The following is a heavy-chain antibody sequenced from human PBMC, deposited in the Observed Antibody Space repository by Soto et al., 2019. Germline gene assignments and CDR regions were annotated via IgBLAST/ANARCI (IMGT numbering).Heavy chain of an antibody. Sequence: EVQLVESGGGLVQPGGSLRLSRAASGFTFSSHWMTWVRQAPGKGLEWVANIKQDGSDKYYVDSVKGRFTISRDNAKNSVYLQTDSFRAEDPAVYHCARDGAYSHYYYCRGDAYDICTQGTMVPVSS. J-gene: IGHJ3*02. CDR3: ARDGAYSHYYYCRGDAYDI. D-gene: IGHD3-22*01. CDR2: IKQDGSDK. CDR1: GFTFSSHW. V-gene: IGHV3-7*04.